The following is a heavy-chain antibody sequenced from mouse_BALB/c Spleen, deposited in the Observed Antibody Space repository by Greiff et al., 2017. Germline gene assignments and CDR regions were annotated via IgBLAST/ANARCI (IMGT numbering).Heavy chain of an antibody. CDR2: ISDGGSYT. D-gene: IGHD1-1*01. Sequence: EVKLQESGGGLVKPGGSLKLSCAASGFTFSDYYMYWVRQTPEKRLEWVATISDGGSYTYYPDSVKGRFTISRDNAKNNLYLQMSSLKSEDTAMYYCARGVDYYSSRRYFDVWGAGTTVTVSS. J-gene: IGHJ1*01. CDR3: ARGVDYYSSRRYFDV. V-gene: IGHV5-4*02. CDR1: GFTFSDYY.